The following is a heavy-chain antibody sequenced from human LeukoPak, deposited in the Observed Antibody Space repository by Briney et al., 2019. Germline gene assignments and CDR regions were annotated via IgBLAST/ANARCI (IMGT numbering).Heavy chain of an antibody. Sequence: SVKVSCKASGGTFSSYAISWVRQAPGQGLEWMGGIIPIFGTANYAQKFQGRVTITADESTSTAYMELSSLRSEDTAVYYYARAPMVRGVILNWFGPWGQGTLVTVSS. D-gene: IGHD3-10*01. CDR1: GGTFSSYA. V-gene: IGHV1-69*13. CDR2: IIPIFGTA. CDR3: ARAPMVRGVILNWFGP. J-gene: IGHJ5*02.